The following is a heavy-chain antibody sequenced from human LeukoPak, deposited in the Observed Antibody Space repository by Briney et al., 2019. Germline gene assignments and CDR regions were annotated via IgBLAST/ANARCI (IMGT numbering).Heavy chain of an antibody. CDR1: GGSISSGGYY. CDR2: IYHSGST. CDR3: ARDVPTVTTRALNY. J-gene: IGHJ4*02. D-gene: IGHD4-17*01. Sequence: SQTLSLTCTVSGGSISSGGYYWSWIRQPPGKGLEWIGYIYHSGSTYYNPSLKSRVTISVDRSKNQFSLKLSSVTAADTAVYYCARDVPTVTTRALNYWGQGTLVTVSS. V-gene: IGHV4-30-2*01.